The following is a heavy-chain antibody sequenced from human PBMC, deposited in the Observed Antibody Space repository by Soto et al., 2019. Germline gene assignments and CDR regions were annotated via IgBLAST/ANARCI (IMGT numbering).Heavy chain of an antibody. J-gene: IGHJ6*04. Sequence: SLRLSCAASGFTFDDYAMHWARQAPGKGLEWVSGISWNSGSIGCADSVKGRFTISRDNAKNSLYLQMNSLRAEDTALYYCAKDMACSSTCGDGGPRGYYYGMDVWGKGTTVTVSS. D-gene: IGHD2-2*01. CDR3: AKDMACSSTCGDGGPRGYYYGMDV. CDR1: GFTFDDYA. V-gene: IGHV3-9*01. CDR2: ISWNSGSI.